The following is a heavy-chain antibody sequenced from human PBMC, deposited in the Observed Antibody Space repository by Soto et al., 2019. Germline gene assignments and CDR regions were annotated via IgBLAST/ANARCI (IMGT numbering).Heavy chain of an antibody. Sequence: LGESLKISCQASGFTFSTFWIGWVRQMPGKGLEWMGIIYPGDSDTRYSPSFQGQVIISADKSTRTAYLLWSSLKASDTAMYYCARRDTAMAHFDYWGQGTLVTVSS. V-gene: IGHV5-51*01. CDR3: ARRDTAMAHFDY. D-gene: IGHD5-18*01. CDR1: GFTFSTFW. J-gene: IGHJ4*02. CDR2: IYPGDSDT.